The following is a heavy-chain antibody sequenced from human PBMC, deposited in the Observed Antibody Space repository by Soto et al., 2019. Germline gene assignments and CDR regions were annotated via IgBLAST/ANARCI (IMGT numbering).Heavy chain of an antibody. CDR2: IWYDGNKE. CDR3: ARDAGSGRYLAPDY. Sequence: QVQVVESGGGVVQPGRSLRLSCAASGFTFSSYGMHWVRQAPGKGLEGVAVIWYDGNKEYYADSVKGRFTVSRDNSKNTVYLQMNSLRAEEAAVYYCARDAGSGRYLAPDYWGQGSLVTVSS. V-gene: IGHV3-33*01. D-gene: IGHD3-9*01. CDR1: GFTFSSYG. J-gene: IGHJ4*02.